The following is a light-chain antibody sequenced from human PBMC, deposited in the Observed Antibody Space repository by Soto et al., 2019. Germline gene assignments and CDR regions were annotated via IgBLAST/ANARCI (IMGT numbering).Light chain of an antibody. CDR1: KAISKF. V-gene: IGKV1-27*01. J-gene: IGKJ1*01. Sequence: DIQMTQSPSSLSASVGDRVTITCRASKAISKFVARYEQKPGKVPRLLIYATSTLESGVPSRFSGSRTGTDFTLTISSLQPEDGAAYYCQNYKSAPWTFGPGTKVESK. CDR3: QNYKSAPWT. CDR2: ATS.